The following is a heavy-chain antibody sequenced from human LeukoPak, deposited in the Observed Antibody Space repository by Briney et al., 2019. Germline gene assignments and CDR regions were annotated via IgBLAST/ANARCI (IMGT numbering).Heavy chain of an antibody. CDR2: ISAYNGNT. Sequence: ASVKVSCKASGYTFTSYGISWVRQAPGQGLEWMGWISAYNGNTNYAQKLQGRVTMTTDTSTSTAYMELRSLRSDDTAVYYCARDYCSGGSCYSGRFDPWGQGTLVTVSS. D-gene: IGHD2-15*01. CDR3: ARDYCSGGSCYSGRFDP. J-gene: IGHJ5*02. V-gene: IGHV1-18*01. CDR1: GYTFTSYG.